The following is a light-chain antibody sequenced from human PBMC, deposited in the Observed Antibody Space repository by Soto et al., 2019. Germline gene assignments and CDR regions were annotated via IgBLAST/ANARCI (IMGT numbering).Light chain of an antibody. CDR2: SAS. J-gene: IGKJ1*01. CDR1: QAISTW. V-gene: IGKV1D-12*01. CDR3: QQANSFPRT. Sequence: DIQITQSPSSVSASVGDRVTITCRASQAISTWLAWYQQNPGKAPKLLIYSASNLQSGVPSRFSGSGSGTDFTLTISSLQPEDFATYYCQQANSFPRTFGQGTKVEIK.